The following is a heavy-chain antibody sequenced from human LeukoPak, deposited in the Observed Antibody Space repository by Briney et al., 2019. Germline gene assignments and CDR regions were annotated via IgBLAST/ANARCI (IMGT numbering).Heavy chain of an antibody. CDR3: ARVYGSGSPDAFDI. CDR2: IIPIFGTA. V-gene: IGHV1-69*05. Sequence: SVKVSCKASGGTFISYAISWVRQAPGQGLEWMGGIIPIFGTANYAQKFQGRVTITTDESTSTAYMELSSLRSEDTAVYYCARVYGSGSPDAFDIWGQGTMVTVSS. D-gene: IGHD3-10*01. J-gene: IGHJ3*02. CDR1: GGTFISYA.